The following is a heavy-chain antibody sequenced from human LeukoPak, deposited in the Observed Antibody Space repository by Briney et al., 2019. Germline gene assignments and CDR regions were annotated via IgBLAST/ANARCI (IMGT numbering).Heavy chain of an antibody. J-gene: IGHJ5*02. V-gene: IGHV4-59*01. CDR3: VRGPCGASISKWFDP. CDR2: IYYSGST. CDR1: GGSISSYY. Sequence: SETLSLTCTVSGGSISSYYWSWIRQPPGKGLEWIGYIYYSGSTNYNPSLKSRVTISVDTSKNQFSLKLRSMTTADTAVYYCVRGPCGASISKWFDPWGQGTQVIVSP. D-gene: IGHD2-21*01.